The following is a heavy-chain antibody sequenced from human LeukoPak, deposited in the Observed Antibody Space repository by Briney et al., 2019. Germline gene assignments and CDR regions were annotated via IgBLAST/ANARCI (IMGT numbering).Heavy chain of an antibody. D-gene: IGHD1-1*01. J-gene: IGHJ3*02. CDR1: GFTFSNTW. CDR2: IYTSGNT. Sequence: GSLRLSCAASGFTFSNTWMSWVRQAPGKGLEWVGRIYTSGNTNYNPSLKSRVTILVDASNKQFSLKLSSVTAADTAVYYCARDSPNWTGAFDIWGQGTMVTVSS. V-gene: IGHV4-4*07. CDR3: ARDSPNWTGAFDI.